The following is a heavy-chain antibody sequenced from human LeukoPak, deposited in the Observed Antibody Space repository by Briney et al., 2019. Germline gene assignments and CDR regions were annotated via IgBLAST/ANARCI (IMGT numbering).Heavy chain of an antibody. J-gene: IGHJ4*02. Sequence: SETLSLTCNVSGGSMSGYYWTWIRQPPGKGLEWIGHIHSTGSPTYNPSLKSRVTMSIDTSKNQFSLSLSSATAADTAFYYCARRRGGFGEGEFIYWGQGTLVTVSS. V-gene: IGHV4-4*09. CDR1: GGSMSGYY. D-gene: IGHD3-16*01. CDR2: IHSTGSP. CDR3: ARRRGGFGEGEFIY.